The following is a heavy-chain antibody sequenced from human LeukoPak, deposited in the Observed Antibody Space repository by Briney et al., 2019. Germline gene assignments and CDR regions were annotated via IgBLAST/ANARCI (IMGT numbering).Heavy chain of an antibody. CDR2: IYYSGST. CDR3: ASSAKMTTVTTILY. V-gene: IGHV4-59*08. CDR1: GGSIGSYY. Sequence: SETLSLTCTVSGGSIGSYYWSWIRQPPGKGLEWIGYIYYSGSTNYNPSLKSRVTISVDTSKNQFSLKLSSVTAADTAVYYCASSAKMTTVTTILYWGQGTLVTVSS. J-gene: IGHJ4*02. D-gene: IGHD4-17*01.